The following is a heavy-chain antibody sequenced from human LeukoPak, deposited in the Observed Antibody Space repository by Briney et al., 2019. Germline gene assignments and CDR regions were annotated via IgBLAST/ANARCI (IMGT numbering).Heavy chain of an antibody. CDR1: AFIFSGHW. J-gene: IGHJ6*02. CDR2: ISSSSSTI. Sequence: GGSLRLSCEASAFIFSGHWLNWVRQTPGKGLEWVSYISSSSSTIYYADSVKGRFTISRDNAKNSLYLQMNSLRAEDTAVYYCARGRSGSGSYYTNYYGMDVWGQGTTVTVSS. D-gene: IGHD3-10*01. CDR3: ARGRSGSGSYYTNYYGMDV. V-gene: IGHV3-48*01.